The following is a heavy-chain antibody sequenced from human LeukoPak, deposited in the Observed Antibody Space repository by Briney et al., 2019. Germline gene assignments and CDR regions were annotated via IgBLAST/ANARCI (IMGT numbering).Heavy chain of an antibody. J-gene: IGHJ4*02. V-gene: IGHV4-59*12. CDR3: ARDLQSYGSGRVGY. CDR2: IYYSGST. Sequence: SETLSLTCTVSGGSISSYYWSWIRQPPGKGLEWIGYIYYSGSTNYNPSLKSRVTISVDASKNQFSLKLSSVTAADTAVYYCARDLQSYGSGRVGYWGQGTLVTVSS. CDR1: GGSISSYY. D-gene: IGHD3-10*01.